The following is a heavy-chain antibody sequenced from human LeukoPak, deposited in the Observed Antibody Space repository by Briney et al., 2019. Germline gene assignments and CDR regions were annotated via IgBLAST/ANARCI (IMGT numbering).Heavy chain of an antibody. CDR3: ARVITMVREVIVGGCLP. D-gene: IGHD3-10*01. CDR2: ISSSGSTI. Sequence: PGGSLRVSCAASGFTFSSYGLNWVRQAPGKGLEWVSYISSSGSTIYYADSVKGRFTISRDNAKNSLYLKMNSLRAEDTAVYYCARVITMVREVIVGGCLPWGERTLVTVSS. J-gene: IGHJ5*02. V-gene: IGHV3-48*03. CDR1: GFTFSSYG.